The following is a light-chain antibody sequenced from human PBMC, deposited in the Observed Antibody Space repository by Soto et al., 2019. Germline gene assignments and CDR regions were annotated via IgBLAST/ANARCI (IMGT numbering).Light chain of an antibody. CDR2: GAS. CDR1: QSVSSSY. V-gene: IGKV3-20*01. J-gene: IGKJ3*01. CDR3: QQYGSSPFA. Sequence: EIVLTQSPGTLSLSPGERATLSCRASQSVSSSYLAWYRHKPGQAPRLLISGASSRATGIPARFSGSGSGTDFTLTISRLEPEDFAVYYCQQYGSSPFAFGPGTKVDIK.